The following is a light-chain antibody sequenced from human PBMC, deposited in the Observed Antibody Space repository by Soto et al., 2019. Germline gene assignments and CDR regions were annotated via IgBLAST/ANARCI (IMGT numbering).Light chain of an antibody. J-gene: IGKJ4*01. Sequence: DVVMTQSPLSLPVTLGQPASISCKSSQSLVYSDGNTYLNWFQHRPGQSPRRLIYKVSNRDSGVPDRFSGSGSGTDFTLTISRVEADDVGVYYCMQGSHWPPTFGGGTKVEIK. CDR3: MQGSHWPPT. CDR1: QSLVYSDGNTY. CDR2: KVS. V-gene: IGKV2-30*01.